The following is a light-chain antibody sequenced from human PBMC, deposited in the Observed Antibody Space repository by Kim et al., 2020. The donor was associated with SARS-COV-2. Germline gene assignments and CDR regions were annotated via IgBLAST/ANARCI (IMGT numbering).Light chain of an antibody. CDR1: QGVAKD. CDR3: QQYKSYPLT. J-gene: IGKJ4*01. CDR2: GAS. Sequence: ASVGDRVTITCRASQGVAKDLAWFQQEPGKAPKSLIYGASSLQSGVPSRFSGSGSGTEFTLTITSLQPEDCATYFCQQYKSYPLTFGGGTKVDIK. V-gene: IGKV1-16*01.